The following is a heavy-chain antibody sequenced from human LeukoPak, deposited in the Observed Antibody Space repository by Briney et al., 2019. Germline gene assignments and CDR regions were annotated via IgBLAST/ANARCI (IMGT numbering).Heavy chain of an antibody. Sequence: GGSLRLSCAASGFTFSNHWMSWVRQAPGKGLEWVANIKQDGSEKYYVDSVKGRFTISRDNAKNSPYLQMNSLRAEDTAVYYCARLDSSGWYPAEYFQHWGQGTLVTVSS. CDR2: IKQDGSEK. CDR3: ARLDSSGWYPAEYFQH. V-gene: IGHV3-7*01. CDR1: GFTFSNHW. D-gene: IGHD6-19*01. J-gene: IGHJ1*01.